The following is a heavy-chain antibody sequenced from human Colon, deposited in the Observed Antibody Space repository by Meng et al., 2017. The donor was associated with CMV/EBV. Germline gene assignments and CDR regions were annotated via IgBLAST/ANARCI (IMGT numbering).Heavy chain of an antibody. CDR1: GFPFSSHE. D-gene: IGHD3-3*01. J-gene: IGHJ5*02. CDR3: ARGTLGWLEGSFDP. V-gene: IGHV3-21*01. Sequence: GGSLRLSCAASGFPFSSHEMNWVRQVAGKGLEWVSSISSSSYIYYADSVKGRFTISRDNAKNSLFLQMSSLRAEDTAVYYCARGTLGWLEGSFDPWGQGTLVTVSS. CDR2: ISSSSYI.